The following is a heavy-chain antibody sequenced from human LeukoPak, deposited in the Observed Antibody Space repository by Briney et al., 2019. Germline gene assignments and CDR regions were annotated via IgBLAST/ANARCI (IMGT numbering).Heavy chain of an antibody. J-gene: IGHJ4*02. Sequence: GGSLRLSCAASGFPFSNYWMSWLRQAPGKGLEWVANMKEDGGERNYVDSAKGRFTISRENAKNTLYLQMNSLRVDDTAVYYCARDRGYSTFDYWGQGTLVTVSS. V-gene: IGHV3-7*01. D-gene: IGHD4-23*01. CDR1: GFPFSNYW. CDR3: ARDRGYSTFDY. CDR2: MKEDGGER.